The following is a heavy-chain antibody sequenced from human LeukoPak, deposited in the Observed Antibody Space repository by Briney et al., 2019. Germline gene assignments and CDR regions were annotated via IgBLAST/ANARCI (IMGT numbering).Heavy chain of an antibody. V-gene: IGHV3-74*01. CDR3: ARRRGTGTTDNWFDP. D-gene: IGHD1-7*01. J-gene: IGHJ5*02. CDR2: INSDGSST. Sequence: GGSLRLSCAASRFTFSNYWMHWVRQAPGKGLVWVSRINSDGSSTSYADSVKGRFTISRDNAKNTLYLQMNSLRAEDTAVYYCARRRGTGTTDNWFDPWGQGTLVTVSS. CDR1: RFTFSNYW.